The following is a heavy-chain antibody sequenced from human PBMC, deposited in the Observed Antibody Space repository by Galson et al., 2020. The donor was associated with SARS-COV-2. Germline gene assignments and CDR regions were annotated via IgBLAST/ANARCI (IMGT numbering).Heavy chain of an antibody. Sequence: SVKVSCKASGGTFISYAISWVRQAPGQELEWMGGIIPIFGTANYAQKFQGRVTITADDSTSTAYMELSSLRSEDTAVYYCAREESGYDAFDIWGQGTMVTVSS. CDR3: AREESGYDAFDI. CDR1: GGTFISYA. J-gene: IGHJ3*02. CDR2: IIPIFGTA. D-gene: IGHD3-22*01. V-gene: IGHV1-69*13.